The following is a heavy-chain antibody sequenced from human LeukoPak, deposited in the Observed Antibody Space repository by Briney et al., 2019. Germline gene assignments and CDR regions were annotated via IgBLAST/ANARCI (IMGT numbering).Heavy chain of an antibody. D-gene: IGHD6-13*01. CDR3: ARMGIAGTYDAFDI. V-gene: IGHV3-23*01. CDR1: GFTFSTYA. CDR2: NSGSGGST. J-gene: IGHJ3*02. Sequence: GGSLRLSCVESGFTFSTYAMSWVRQAPGKGLEWVSVNSGSGGSTYYADSVKGRFTISRGNSKNTLYLQMNSLRAEDTAVYYCARMGIAGTYDAFDIWGQGTMVTVSS.